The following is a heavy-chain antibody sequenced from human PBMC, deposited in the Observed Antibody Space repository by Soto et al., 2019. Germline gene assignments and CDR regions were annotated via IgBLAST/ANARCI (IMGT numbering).Heavy chain of an antibody. Sequence: ASVKVSCKASGYTFTGYYMHWVRQAPGQGLEWMGWINPNSGGTNYAQKFQGRVTMTRDTSINTAYMELSRLRSDDTAVYYCARDRRRMGTTLDFDYWGQGTLVTVSS. CDR3: ARDRRRMGTTLDFDY. CDR1: GYTFTGYY. V-gene: IGHV1-2*02. CDR2: INPNSGGT. D-gene: IGHD1-7*01. J-gene: IGHJ4*02.